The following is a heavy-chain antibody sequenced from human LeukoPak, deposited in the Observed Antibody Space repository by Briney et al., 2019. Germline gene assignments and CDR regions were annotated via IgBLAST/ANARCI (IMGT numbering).Heavy chain of an antibody. V-gene: IGHV1-69*05. D-gene: IGHD6-13*01. CDR2: IIPIFGTA. J-gene: IGHJ4*02. CDR1: GGTFSSYA. CDR3: ARAAGIAAPPWY. Sequence: ASVKVSCKASGGTFSSYAIAWVRQAPGQGLEWMGGIIPIFGTANYAQKFQGRVTITTDESTSTAYMELSSLRSDDTAVYYCARAAGIAAPPWYWGQGTLVTVSS.